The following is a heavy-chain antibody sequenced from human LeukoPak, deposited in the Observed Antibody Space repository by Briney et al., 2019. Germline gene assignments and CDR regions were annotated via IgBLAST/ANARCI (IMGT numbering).Heavy chain of an antibody. V-gene: IGHV4-4*07. Sequence: SETLSLTCTVSGGSISSYYWSWIRQPAGKGLEWIGRIYTSGGTNYNPSLKSRVTMSVDTSKNQFSLKLSSVTAADTAVYYCRGRNTFGFDYWGQGTLVTVSS. J-gene: IGHJ4*02. CDR1: GGSISSYY. D-gene: IGHD1-26*01. CDR2: IYTSGGT. CDR3: RGRNTFGFDY.